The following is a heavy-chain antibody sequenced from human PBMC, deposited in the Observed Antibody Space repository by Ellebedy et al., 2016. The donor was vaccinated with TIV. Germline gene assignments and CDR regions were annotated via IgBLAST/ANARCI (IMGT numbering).Heavy chain of an antibody. V-gene: IGHV1-46*01. CDR3: ARNSGYNSGWYLH. D-gene: IGHD6-19*01. CDR2: INPRGGGT. CDR1: GYTFTSYD. J-gene: IGHJ4*02. Sequence: AASVKVSCKASGYTFTSYDINWVRQAPGQGLEWMGLINPRGGGTIYAERFQGRVTMTRDTSTTTVHMELTSLRSEDTAVYYCARNSGYNSGWYLHWGQGTLVTVSS.